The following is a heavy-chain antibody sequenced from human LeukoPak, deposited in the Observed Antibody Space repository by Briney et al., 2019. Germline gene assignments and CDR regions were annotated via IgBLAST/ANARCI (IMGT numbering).Heavy chain of an antibody. D-gene: IGHD1-26*01. CDR1: GGSFSGYY. V-gene: IGHV4-34*01. Sequence: SETLSLTCAVYGGSFSGYYWSWIRQPPGKGLEWIGEINHSGSTNYNTSLKSRVTISVDTSKNQCSWKLSSLTAGDTAVYYCARLKRPNRGSYIYYYYMDVWGKGTTVTVSS. CDR3: ARLKRPNRGSYIYYYYMDV. J-gene: IGHJ6*03. CDR2: INHSGST.